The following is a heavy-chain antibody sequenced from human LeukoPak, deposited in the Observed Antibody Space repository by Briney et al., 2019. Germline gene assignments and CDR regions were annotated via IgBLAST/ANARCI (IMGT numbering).Heavy chain of an antibody. V-gene: IGHV3-53*01. J-gene: IGHJ4*02. CDR3: ARRAGAYSHPYDY. D-gene: IGHD4/OR15-4a*01. CDR1: GFTVSSNS. CDR2: IYSDNT. Sequence: GGSLRLSCTVSGFTVSSNSMSWVRQAPGKGLEWVSFIYSDNTHYLDSVKGRFTISRDNSKSTLYLQMSSLRAEDTPVYYCARRAGAYSHPYDYCGEGTLVTVSS.